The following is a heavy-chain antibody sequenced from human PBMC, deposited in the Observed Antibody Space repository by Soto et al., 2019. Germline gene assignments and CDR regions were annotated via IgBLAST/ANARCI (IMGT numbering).Heavy chain of an antibody. CDR2: INQEGRES. CDR3: VGSNVVSA. V-gene: IGHV3-7*01. J-gene: IGHJ5*02. Sequence: PGGALRLSCVASGFSLRSYRMMWVRQAPGKGLEWGANINQEGRESHYVDSVKGRFPISRDNAKNSLYLQMNSLRAEDTGLYYCVGSNVVSAWGQGTLVTVSS. D-gene: IGHD2-2*01. CDR1: GFSLRSYR.